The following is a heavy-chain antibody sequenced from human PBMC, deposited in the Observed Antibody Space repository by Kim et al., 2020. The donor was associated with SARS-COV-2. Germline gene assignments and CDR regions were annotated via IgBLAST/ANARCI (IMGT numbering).Heavy chain of an antibody. CDR1: GFTFSSYE. J-gene: IGHJ4*02. D-gene: IGHD1-26*01. CDR2: ISSSGSTI. CDR3: AAGVWELLLQY. V-gene: IGHV3-48*03. Sequence: GGSLRLSCAASGFTFSSYEMNWVRQAPGKGLEWVSYISSSGSTIYYADSVKGRFTISRDNAKNSLYLQMNSLRAEDTAVYYCAAGVWELLLQYWGQGTLVTVSS.